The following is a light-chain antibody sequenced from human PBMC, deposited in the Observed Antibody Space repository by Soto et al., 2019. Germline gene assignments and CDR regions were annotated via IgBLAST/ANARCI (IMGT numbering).Light chain of an antibody. J-gene: IGLJ1*01. CDR1: SSDVGGYNY. Sequence: QSALTQPASVSGSPGQSITISCTGTSSDVGGYNYVSWYQQHPGKAPKLMIYDVSNRPSGVSNRFSGSKSGNTASLTISGLQAEDEADYYRSSYTSSSTLGYVFGTGTKLTVL. CDR2: DVS. V-gene: IGLV2-14*01. CDR3: SSYTSSSTLGYV.